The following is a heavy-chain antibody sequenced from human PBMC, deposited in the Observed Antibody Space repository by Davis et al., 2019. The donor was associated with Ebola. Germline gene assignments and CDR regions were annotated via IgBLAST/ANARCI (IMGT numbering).Heavy chain of an antibody. V-gene: IGHV4-39*07. CDR2: IYYSGST. D-gene: IGHD3-22*01. CDR3: ARDLGPGYYDSGVWPYYYYYGMDV. Sequence: SETLSLTCTVSGGSISSSSYYWGWIRQPPGKGLEWIGSIYYSGSTHYNPSLKSRVTISVDTSKKQFSLKLTSVTAADTAVYYCARDLGPGYYDSGVWPYYYYYGMDVWGQGTTVTVSS. J-gene: IGHJ6*02. CDR1: GGSISSSSYY.